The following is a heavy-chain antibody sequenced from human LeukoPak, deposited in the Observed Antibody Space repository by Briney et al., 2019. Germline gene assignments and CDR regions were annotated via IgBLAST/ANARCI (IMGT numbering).Heavy chain of an antibody. V-gene: IGHV4-4*02. D-gene: IGHD4-17*01. J-gene: IGHJ4*02. Sequence: KPSGTLSLTCAVSGGSISSSNWWSWVRQPPGRGLERIGEIYHSGSTNYNPSLKSRVTISVDKSKNHFSLKLSSVIAADTAVYYCARKPYGDPYYFDYWGQGTLVTVSS. CDR2: IYHSGST. CDR1: GGSISSSNW. CDR3: ARKPYGDPYYFDY.